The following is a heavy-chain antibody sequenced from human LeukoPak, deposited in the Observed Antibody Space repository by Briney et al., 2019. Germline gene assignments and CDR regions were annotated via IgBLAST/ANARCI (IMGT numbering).Heavy chain of an antibody. CDR1: GGTFISYA. Sequence: ASVKVSFKASGGTFISYAISWVRQAPGQGGEWMGGIIAIFGIANYTQKFQGRVTITADKSTSTAYMELSSLRSEDTAVYYCAREGSSSEPYWGQGTLVTVSS. J-gene: IGHJ4*02. D-gene: IGHD6-6*01. CDR2: IIAIFGIA. CDR3: AREGSSSEPY. V-gene: IGHV1-69*10.